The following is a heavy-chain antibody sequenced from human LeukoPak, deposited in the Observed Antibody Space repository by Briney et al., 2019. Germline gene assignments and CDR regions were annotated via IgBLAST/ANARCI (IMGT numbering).Heavy chain of an antibody. J-gene: IGHJ5*02. CDR3: ARLARRDGYNHNWFDP. CDR2: IYPGDSDT. CDR1: GYSFTSYW. D-gene: IGHD5-24*01. Sequence: GESLKISCKGSGYSFTSYWIGWVRQMPGKGLGWMGIIYPGDSDTRYSPSFQGQVTISADKSISTAYLQWSSLKASDTAMYYCARLARRDGYNHNWFDPWGQGTLVTVSS. V-gene: IGHV5-51*01.